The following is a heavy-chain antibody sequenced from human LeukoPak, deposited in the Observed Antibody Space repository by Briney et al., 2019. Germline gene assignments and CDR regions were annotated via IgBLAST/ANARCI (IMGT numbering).Heavy chain of an antibody. Sequence: GASVKVSFKASGYTFTGYSLHWVRQAPGQGLEWMGWINPNSGGTNYVQKFQGRVTMTRDTSISTAYMELSRLRSDDTAVYYCAAYYYDSRGYYPKGYWGQGTLVTVSS. D-gene: IGHD3-22*01. J-gene: IGHJ1*01. CDR1: GYTFTGYS. CDR2: INPNSGGT. CDR3: AAYYYDSRGYYPKGY. V-gene: IGHV1-2*02.